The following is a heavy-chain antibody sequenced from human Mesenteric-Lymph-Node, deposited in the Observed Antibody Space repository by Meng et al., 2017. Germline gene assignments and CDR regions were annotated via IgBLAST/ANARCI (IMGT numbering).Heavy chain of an antibody. J-gene: IGHJ4*02. CDR2: ISGSGGST. Sequence: LSLTCAASGFTFSSYGISWVRQAPGKGLEWVSGISGSGGSTYYAGSVEGRFSISRDNSKNTLYLQMNSLRAEDTAIYYCAKGSGFGYGSDDYWGQGTLVTVSS. CDR3: AKGSGFGYGSDDY. V-gene: IGHV3-23*01. CDR1: GFTFSSYG. D-gene: IGHD3-10*01.